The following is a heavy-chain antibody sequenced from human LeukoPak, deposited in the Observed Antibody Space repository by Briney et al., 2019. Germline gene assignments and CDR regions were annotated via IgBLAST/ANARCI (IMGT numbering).Heavy chain of an antibody. D-gene: IGHD5-18*01. J-gene: IGHJ4*02. CDR1: GGSISRSNW. V-gene: IGHV4-4*02. Sequence: SETLSLTCAVSGGSISRSNWWNWVRQPPGKGLEWIGEIYHSGSTNYNPSLKSRVTISVDKSKNQFSLKLNSVTAADTAVYYCARDSGGYNYGDGDRPFDYWGQGTLVTVSS. CDR2: IYHSGST. CDR3: ARDSGGYNYGDGDRPFDY.